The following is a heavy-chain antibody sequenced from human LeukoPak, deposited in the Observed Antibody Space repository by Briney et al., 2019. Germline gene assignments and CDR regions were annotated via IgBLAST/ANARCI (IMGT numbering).Heavy chain of an antibody. D-gene: IGHD3-16*02. CDR2: IYHSGST. J-gene: IGHJ3*02. V-gene: IGHV4-59*12. CDR1: GGSISSYY. CDR3: AREMGTYDYVWGSYRYSEKGAFDI. Sequence: SETLSLTCTVSGGSISSYYWNWIRQPPGKGLEWIGYIYHSGSTNFNPSLKSRVTISVDTSKNQFSLKLSSVTAADTAVYYCAREMGTYDYVWGSYRYSEKGAFDIWGQGTMVTVSS.